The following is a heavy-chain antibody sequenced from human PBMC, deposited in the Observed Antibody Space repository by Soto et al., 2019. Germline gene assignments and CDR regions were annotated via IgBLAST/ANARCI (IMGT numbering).Heavy chain of an antibody. CDR1: GYTFTNYG. CDR3: ARVRQLVSYFYSYMSV. Sequence: QVQLLQSGAEVKKPGASVKVSCKASGYTFTNYGITWVRQAPGQGLEWMGWISAYNGDTHYTQRLQGRVSTTTVPDTSTAYMWLRGLRSDDTAVYYCARVRQLVSYFYSYMSVWAKGTTVTASS. V-gene: IGHV1-18*01. D-gene: IGHD6-6*01. J-gene: IGHJ6*03. CDR2: ISAYNGDT.